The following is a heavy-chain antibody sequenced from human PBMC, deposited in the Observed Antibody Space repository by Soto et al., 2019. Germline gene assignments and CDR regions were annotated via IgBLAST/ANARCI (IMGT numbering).Heavy chain of an antibody. CDR3: ARDPGFSADY. V-gene: IGHV3-7*01. D-gene: IGHD3-3*01. Sequence: PGGSLRLSCAASGFTFSSYWMSWVRQAPGKGLEWVANINQDGTEKYYVDSVKGRFTISRDNAKNSLYLQMNSLRVEDTAVYYCARDPGFSADYWGQGTLVTVSS. CDR1: GFTFSSYW. J-gene: IGHJ4*02. CDR2: INQDGTEK.